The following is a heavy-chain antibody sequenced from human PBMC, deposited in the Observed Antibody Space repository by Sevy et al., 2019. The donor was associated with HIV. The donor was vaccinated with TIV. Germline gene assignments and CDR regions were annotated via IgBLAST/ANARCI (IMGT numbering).Heavy chain of an antibody. V-gene: IGHV3-7*01. CDR3: AREGSPYDTYYYYYGMDV. CDR2: IKQDGSGK. D-gene: IGHD5-12*01. Sequence: GGSLRLSCAASGFTFNSYWMSWVRQAPGKGLEWVANIKQDGSGKYYVDSVKGRFTFSKDNSQNSLFLQMNTLSVEDTAVYYCAREGSPYDTYYYYYGMDVWGQGTTVTVSS. J-gene: IGHJ6*02. CDR1: GFTFNSYW.